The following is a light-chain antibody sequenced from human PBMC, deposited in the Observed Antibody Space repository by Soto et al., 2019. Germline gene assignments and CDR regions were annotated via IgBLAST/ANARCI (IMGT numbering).Light chain of an antibody. CDR3: QKYSSVPV. CDR1: QGIRNF. V-gene: IGKV1-27*01. J-gene: IGKJ3*01. Sequence: DIQMTQSPTSLSASVGDRDTITCQASQGIRNFVAWYQQKPGKAPKLLIYAASTLQSGVPSRFSGSGSGTDFTLTINSLQPDDVATYSSQKYSSVPVFGPGTKVEIK. CDR2: AAS.